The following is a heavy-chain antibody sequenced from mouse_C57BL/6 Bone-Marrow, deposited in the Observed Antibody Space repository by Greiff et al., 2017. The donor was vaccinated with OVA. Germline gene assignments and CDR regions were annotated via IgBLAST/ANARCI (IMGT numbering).Heavy chain of an antibody. CDR3: ASTTVVPIDY. V-gene: IGHV1-50*01. D-gene: IGHD1-1*01. J-gene: IGHJ2*01. Sequence: QVQLQQPGAELVKPGAPVKLSCKASGYTFTSYWMQWVKQRPGQGLAWIGEVGPSASYTNYNQKFKGKATLTVDTSSIPAYMQLSSLTSEDSAVYYCASTTVVPIDYWGQGTTLTVSS. CDR1: GYTFTSYW. CDR2: VGPSASYT.